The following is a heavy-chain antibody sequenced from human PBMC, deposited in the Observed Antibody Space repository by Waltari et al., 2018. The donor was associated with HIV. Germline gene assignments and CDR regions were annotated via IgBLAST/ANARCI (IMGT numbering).Heavy chain of an antibody. J-gene: IGHJ6*02. Sequence: QVQLVQSGAEVKKPGASVKVSCKASGYTFTSYAMHWVRQAPGQRLEWMGWINAGNGNTKYSQKFQGRVTITRDTSASTAYMELSSLRSEDTAVYYCARDTSGWFRARWGMDVWGQGTTVTVSS. CDR1: GYTFTSYA. CDR2: INAGNGNT. CDR3: ARDTSGWFRARWGMDV. V-gene: IGHV1-3*01. D-gene: IGHD3-10*01.